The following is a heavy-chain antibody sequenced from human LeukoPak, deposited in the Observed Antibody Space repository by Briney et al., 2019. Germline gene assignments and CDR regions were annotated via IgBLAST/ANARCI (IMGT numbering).Heavy chain of an antibody. CDR1: GFTFSSYS. V-gene: IGHV3-21*01. Sequence: GGSLRLSCAASGFTFSSYSMNWVRQAPGKGLEWVSSISSSSSYKYYADSLKGRFTISRDNAKNSLYLQMNSLRAEDTAVYYCARVKEASAFDIWGQGTMVTVSS. J-gene: IGHJ3*02. CDR2: ISSSSSYK. CDR3: ARVKEASAFDI. D-gene: IGHD5-12*01.